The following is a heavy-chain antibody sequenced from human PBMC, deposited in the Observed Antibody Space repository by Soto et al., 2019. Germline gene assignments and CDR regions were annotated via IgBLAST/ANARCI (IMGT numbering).Heavy chain of an antibody. Sequence: GGSLRLSCAASGFTFSSYDMHWVRQATGKGLEWVSAIGTAGDTYYPGSVKGRFTISRENAKNSLYLQMNSLRAGDTAVYYCARTDYGGKVGAFDIWGQGTMVTVSS. CDR2: IGTAGDT. CDR1: GFTFSSYD. CDR3: ARTDYGGKVGAFDI. D-gene: IGHD4-17*01. J-gene: IGHJ3*02. V-gene: IGHV3-13*01.